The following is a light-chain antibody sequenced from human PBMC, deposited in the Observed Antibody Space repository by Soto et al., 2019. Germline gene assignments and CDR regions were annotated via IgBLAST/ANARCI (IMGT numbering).Light chain of an antibody. CDR2: KAS. CDR1: QTISSW. V-gene: IGKV1-5*03. J-gene: IGKJ1*01. Sequence: DIQITQSPSTLSGSLVDRVTITCRASQTISSWLAWYQQKPGKAPKLLIYKASTLKSGVPSRFSGSGSGTDFTLTISSLQPEDFATYSCQKSYNSPQKFGRGTKVDIK. CDR3: QKSYNSPQK.